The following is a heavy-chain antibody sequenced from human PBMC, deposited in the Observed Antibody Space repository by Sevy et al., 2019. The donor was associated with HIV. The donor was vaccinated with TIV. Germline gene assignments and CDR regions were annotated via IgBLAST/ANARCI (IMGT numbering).Heavy chain of an antibody. CDR1: EFAFKDYS. V-gene: IGHV3-23*01. CDR3: AREGCSRPHDY. CDR2: LSFGCGQI. D-gene: IGHD2-2*01. J-gene: IGHJ4*02. Sequence: GGSLRLSCAASEFAFKDYSMSWIRQAPGKGLEWVATLSFGCGQINYADSVKGRFTISRDNSKNSFYLQMDNLRVEDTALYYCAREGCSRPHDYWGQGTRVTVSS.